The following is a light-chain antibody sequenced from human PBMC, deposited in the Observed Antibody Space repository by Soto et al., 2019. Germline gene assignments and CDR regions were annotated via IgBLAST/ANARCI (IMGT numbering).Light chain of an antibody. Sequence: ALTQPASVSGSPGQSVTIPCTGTNSDLGNYKYVSWYQQYPGKPPQLLIYEVTNRPLGVSNRFSGSKSGNTASLTISGLQAEDEADYYCSSYTTTITVFGGGTKLTVL. CDR2: EVT. V-gene: IGLV2-14*01. CDR3: SSYTTTITV. CDR1: NSDLGNYKY. J-gene: IGLJ3*02.